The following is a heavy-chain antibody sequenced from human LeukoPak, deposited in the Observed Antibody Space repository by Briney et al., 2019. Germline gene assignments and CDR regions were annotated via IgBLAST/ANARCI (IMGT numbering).Heavy chain of an antibody. CDR3: AKEGYYYGSGSYSRAFDI. CDR1: GFTFSSYG. CDR2: IRYDGSNK. V-gene: IGHV3-30*02. J-gene: IGHJ3*02. D-gene: IGHD3-10*01. Sequence: GGSLRLSCAASGFTFSSYGVHWVRQAPGKGLEWVAFIRYDGSNKYYADSVKGRFTISRDNSKNTLYLQMNSLRAEDTAVYYCAKEGYYYGSGSYSRAFDIWGQGTMVTVSS.